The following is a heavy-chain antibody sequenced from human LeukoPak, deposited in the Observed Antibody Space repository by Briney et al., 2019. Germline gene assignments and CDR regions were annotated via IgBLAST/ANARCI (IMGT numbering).Heavy chain of an antibody. J-gene: IGHJ3*02. V-gene: IGHV1-8*01. D-gene: IGHD1-14*01. CDR1: GYTFTSYD. Sequence: GASVKVSCKASGYTFTSYDINWVRQATGQGLEWMGWMNPNSGNTGYAQKFQGRVTMTRNTSISTAYMELSSLRSEDTAVYYCARGATPLLTDRKNDAFDIWGQGTMVTVSS. CDR2: MNPNSGNT. CDR3: ARGATPLLTDRKNDAFDI.